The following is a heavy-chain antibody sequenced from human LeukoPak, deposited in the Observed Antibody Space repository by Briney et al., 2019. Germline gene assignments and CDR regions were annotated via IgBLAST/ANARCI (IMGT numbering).Heavy chain of an antibody. CDR1: GVTVSNSY. J-gene: IGHJ3*01. CDR3: TCDLDRSDGL. D-gene: IGHD2-8*01. Sequence: PGGSLRLSCAASGVTVSNSYMSWVRQAPGKGLEWVSIIHSAGTTYHADSVKGRFTISRDNAKNSLYLQMNSLRVEDTAVYYCTCDLDRSDGLWGQGTMVTVSS. V-gene: IGHV3-53*01. CDR2: IHSAGTT.